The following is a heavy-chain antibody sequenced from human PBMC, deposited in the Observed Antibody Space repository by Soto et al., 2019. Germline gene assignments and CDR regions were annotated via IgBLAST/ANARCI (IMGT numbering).Heavy chain of an antibody. J-gene: IGHJ6*02. V-gene: IGHV5-51*01. CDR1: GYNFTNYW. CDR2: IYPGDSDT. Sequence: PGESLKISCKGSGYNFTNYWIAWVRQMPGKGLEWMGIIYPGDSDTRYSPSFQGQVTISAAKPISAAYLQWSSLEASDTSMYYSARQEEVTVLFYSGMDVSVQGTTVTVSS. D-gene: IGHD4-17*01. CDR3: ARQEEVTVLFYSGMDV.